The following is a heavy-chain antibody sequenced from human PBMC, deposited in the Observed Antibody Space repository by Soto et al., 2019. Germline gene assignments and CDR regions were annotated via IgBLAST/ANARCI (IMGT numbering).Heavy chain of an antibody. D-gene: IGHD3-22*01. CDR3: AKGEPEPYYYDSSGYYYPGDDAFDI. CDR1: GVTFISYA. CDR2: ISGSGGST. V-gene: IGHV3-23*01. J-gene: IGHJ3*02. Sequence: GGFLRLSCAASGVTFISYAMTWVRQAPGKELKWVSAISGSGGSTYYADSVKGRFTISRDNSKNTLYLQMNSLRAEDTAVYYCAKGEPEPYYYDSSGYYYPGDDAFDIWGQGTMVTVSS.